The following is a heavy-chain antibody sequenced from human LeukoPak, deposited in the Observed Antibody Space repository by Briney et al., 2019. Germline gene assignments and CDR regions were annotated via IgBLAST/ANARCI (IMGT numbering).Heavy chain of an antibody. D-gene: IGHD3-10*01. Sequence: GGSLRLSCTVSGFTVSSNSMSWVRQAPGKGLEWVSFIYSDNTHYSDSVKGRFTISRDNSKNTLYLQMNSLRAEDTAVYYCARVRSAGANYYYYYMDVWGKGTTVTVSS. J-gene: IGHJ6*03. V-gene: IGHV3-53*01. CDR3: ARVRSAGANYYYYYMDV. CDR2: IYSDNT. CDR1: GFTVSSNS.